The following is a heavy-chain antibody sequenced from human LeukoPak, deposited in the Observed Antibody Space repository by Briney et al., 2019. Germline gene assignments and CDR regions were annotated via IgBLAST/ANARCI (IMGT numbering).Heavy chain of an antibody. D-gene: IGHD3-3*01. CDR2: IYYSGST. CDR3: ARDSQVNFWSGYSNWFDP. Sequence: PSETLSLTCTVSGGSISSHYWSWIRQPPGKGLEWIGYIYYSGSTNYNPSLKSRVTISVDTSKNQFSLKLSSVTAADTAVYYCARDSQVNFWSGYSNWFDPWGQGTLVTVSS. CDR1: GGSISSHY. J-gene: IGHJ5*02. V-gene: IGHV4-59*11.